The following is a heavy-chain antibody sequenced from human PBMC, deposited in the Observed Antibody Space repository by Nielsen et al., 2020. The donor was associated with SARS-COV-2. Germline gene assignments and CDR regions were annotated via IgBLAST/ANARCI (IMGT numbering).Heavy chain of an antibody. CDR1: GYTFINYG. CDR3: AREPAFYDILTGSYFDH. D-gene: IGHD3-9*01. V-gene: IGHV1-18*01. J-gene: IGHJ4*02. CDR2: ISAYNANT. Sequence: ASVKVSCKASGYTFINYGISWVRQAPGQGLEWMGWISAYNANTNYAQKLQDRVSMTTDTSTGTAYMELRSLRSDDTAVYYCAREPAFYDILTGSYFDHWGQGTLITVSS.